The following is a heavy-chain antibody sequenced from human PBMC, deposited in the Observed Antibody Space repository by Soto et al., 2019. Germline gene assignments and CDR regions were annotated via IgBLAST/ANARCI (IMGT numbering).Heavy chain of an antibody. CDR1: GYSFTSYW. CDR2: TDPSDSYT. V-gene: IGHV5-10-1*01. J-gene: IGHJ6*02. CDR3: ARHGIVVVPAAHYYGMDV. D-gene: IGHD2-2*01. Sequence: LGESLKISCKGSGYSFTSYWISWVRQMPGKGLEWMGRTDPSDSYTNYSPSFQGHVTISADKSISTAYLQWSSLKASDTAMYYCARHGIVVVPAAHYYGMDVWGQGTTVTVSS.